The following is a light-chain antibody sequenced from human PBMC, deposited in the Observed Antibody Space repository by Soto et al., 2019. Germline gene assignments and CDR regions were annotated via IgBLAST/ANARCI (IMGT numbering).Light chain of an antibody. V-gene: IGLV2-11*01. J-gene: IGLJ1*01. CDR2: DVS. CDR1: SSDVGRYSY. Sequence: QSVLTQPRSVSGSPGQSVSISCTGTSSDVGRYSYVSWYQQHPGKAPKLMIYDVSERPSGVPDRFSGSKSGNTASLTISGLEAEDEDDYYCCSYAGTYTGVLGTGTKVTVL. CDR3: CSYAGTYTGV.